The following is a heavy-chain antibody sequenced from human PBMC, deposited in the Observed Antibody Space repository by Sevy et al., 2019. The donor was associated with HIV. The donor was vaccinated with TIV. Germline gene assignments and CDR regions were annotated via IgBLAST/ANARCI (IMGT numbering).Heavy chain of an antibody. CDR1: GFTFNSYG. Sequence: GGSLRLSCAASGFTFNSYGMHWVRQAPINGLEWVASIYYDGNNKYYADSVKGRFTISRDESKNTLYLQMNSLRAEDTAVYYCARDSNEYGDYRLSYYFDYWGQGAMVTVSS. D-gene: IGHD4-17*01. CDR2: IYYDGNNK. V-gene: IGHV3-33*01. CDR3: ARDSNEYGDYRLSYYFDY. J-gene: IGHJ4*02.